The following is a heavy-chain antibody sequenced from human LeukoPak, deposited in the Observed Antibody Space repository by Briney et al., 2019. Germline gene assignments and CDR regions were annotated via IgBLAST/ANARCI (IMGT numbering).Heavy chain of an antibody. D-gene: IGHD3-22*01. CDR1: GGSISPYY. Sequence: SSETLSLTCTVSGGSISPYYWSWIRQPPGKGLEWIGYIYYSGSTDYNPSLKSRVTISVDTSKNQFSLRLSSVTAADTAVYYCARDRVDSSGYSDAFDIWGQGTMVTVSS. CDR2: IYYSGST. V-gene: IGHV4-59*01. J-gene: IGHJ3*02. CDR3: ARDRVDSSGYSDAFDI.